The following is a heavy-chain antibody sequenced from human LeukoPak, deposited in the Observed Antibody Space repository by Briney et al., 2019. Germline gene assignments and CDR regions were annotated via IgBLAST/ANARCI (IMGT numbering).Heavy chain of an antibody. V-gene: IGHV4-61*08. CDR3: AKNTSSSPWFDP. Sequence: PSETLSLTCIVSGGSVRSPDSYWSWIRQPPGKGLEWIRNVYYIGTTSYNSSLKSRVTISVDTSKNQFSLEVTSVTAADTAVYYCAKNTSSSPWFDPWGQGTLVTVSS. CDR2: VYYIGTT. J-gene: IGHJ5*02. CDR1: GGSVRSPDSY. D-gene: IGHD6-6*01.